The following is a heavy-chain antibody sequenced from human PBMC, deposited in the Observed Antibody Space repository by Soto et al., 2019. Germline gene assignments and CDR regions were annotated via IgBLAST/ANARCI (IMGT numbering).Heavy chain of an antibody. CDR3: AHSGYSYGGSDY. J-gene: IGHJ4*02. CDR1: GGTFSSYA. D-gene: IGHD5-18*01. CDR2: IIPIFGTA. Sequence: SVKVSCKASGGTFSSYAISWVRQAPGQGLEWMGGIIPIFGTANYAQKFQGRVTITADKSTSTAYMELSSLRSEDTAVYYCAHSGYSYGGSDYWGQGTLVTVSS. V-gene: IGHV1-69*06.